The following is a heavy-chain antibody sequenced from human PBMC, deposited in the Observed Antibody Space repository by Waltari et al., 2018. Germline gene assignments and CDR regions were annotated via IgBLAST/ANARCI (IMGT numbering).Heavy chain of an antibody. CDR2: IKQDGSEE. CDR1: GISLRRLR. D-gene: IGHD6-19*01. J-gene: IGHJ4*02. Sequence: EVQLVESGGGVVQPGGSRSTSCAASGISLRRLRLPWVRQAPGKGLEWVANIKQDGSEEYYVDSVKGRFTISKDNAKNSLYLQMNSLRAEDTAVYFCARERRGQSGWYYFDFWGQGSLVTVSS. CDR3: ARERRGQSGWYYFDF. V-gene: IGHV3-7*01.